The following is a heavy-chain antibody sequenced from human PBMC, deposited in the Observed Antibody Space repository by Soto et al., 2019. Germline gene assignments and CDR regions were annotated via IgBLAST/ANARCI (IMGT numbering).Heavy chain of an antibody. D-gene: IGHD3-10*01. CDR3: VRQGIGPLHGLVDV. CDR2: IYETGGT. CDR1: SDPTSTHT. Sequence: QVQLQESGPGMVKPSETLSLTCTVSSDPTSTHTWGWIRQTPGKGLEWIGYIYETGGTAYNPSLNVRVTISLDRSTKEWAMKLSSATAADTAMYHCVRQGIGPLHGLVDVWGRGTTVIVSS. J-gene: IGHJ6*02. V-gene: IGHV4-59*08.